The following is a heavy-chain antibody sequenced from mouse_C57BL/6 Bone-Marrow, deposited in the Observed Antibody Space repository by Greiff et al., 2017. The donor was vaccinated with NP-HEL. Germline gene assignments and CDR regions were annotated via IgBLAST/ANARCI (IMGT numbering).Heavy chain of an antibody. J-gene: IGHJ1*03. CDR2: IDPSDSYT. CDR1: GYTFTSYW. V-gene: IGHV1-59*01. CDR3: AGTGSGHWYFDV. D-gene: IGHD3-2*02. Sequence: VQLQQPGAELVRPGTSVKLSCKASGYTFTSYWMHWVKQRPGQGLEWIGVIDPSDSYTNYHQKFKGKATLTVYTSSSTAYMQLSSLTSEDSAVYYCAGTGSGHWYFDVWGKGTTVTVSS.